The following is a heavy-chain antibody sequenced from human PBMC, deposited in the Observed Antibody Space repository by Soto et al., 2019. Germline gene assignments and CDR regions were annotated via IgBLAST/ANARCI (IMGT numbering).Heavy chain of an antibody. D-gene: IGHD3-22*01. CDR3: AKDNEIRALWYYDSSGYSYYFDY. V-gene: IGHV3-23*01. Sequence: GSLRLSCAASVFTFSSYAMSWVRQAPGKGLEWVSAISGSGGSTYYADSVKGRFTISRDNSKNTLYLQMNSLRAEDTAVYYCAKDNEIRALWYYDSSGYSYYFDYWGQGTLVTVS. CDR2: ISGSGGST. J-gene: IGHJ4*02. CDR1: VFTFSSYA.